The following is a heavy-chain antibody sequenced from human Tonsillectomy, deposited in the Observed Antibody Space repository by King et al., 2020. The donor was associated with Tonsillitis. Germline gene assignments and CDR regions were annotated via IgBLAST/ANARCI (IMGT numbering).Heavy chain of an antibody. CDR1: GFKFDENG. V-gene: IGHV3-20*04. D-gene: IGHD6-19*01. CDR3: ESHQTSGWYFDIRFDY. J-gene: IGHJ4*02. CDR2: INWNGGST. Sequence: VQLVESGGGVVRPGGSLRLSCAGSGFKFDENGMSWVRQAPGKGLEWVSGINWNGGSTGYADSVKGRFTISRDNAKNSLYLQMNSLRAEDTALYYCESHQTSGWYFDIRFDYWGQGTLVTVSS.